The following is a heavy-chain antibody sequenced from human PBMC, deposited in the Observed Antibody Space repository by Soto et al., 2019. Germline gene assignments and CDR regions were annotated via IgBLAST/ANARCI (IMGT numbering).Heavy chain of an antibody. Sequence: GESLKISCKGSGYSFTSYWIGWVRQMPGKGLEWMGIIYPGDSDTRYSPSFQGQVTISADKSISTAYLQWSSLKASDTAMYYCASCDSSGFYYYGMDVWGQGTTGTVS. V-gene: IGHV5-51*01. CDR3: ASCDSSGFYYYGMDV. CDR2: IYPGDSDT. D-gene: IGHD3-22*01. J-gene: IGHJ6*02. CDR1: GYSFTSYW.